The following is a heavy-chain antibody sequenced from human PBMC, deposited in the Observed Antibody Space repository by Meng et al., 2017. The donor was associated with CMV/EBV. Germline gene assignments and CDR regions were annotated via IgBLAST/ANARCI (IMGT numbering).Heavy chain of an antibody. CDR2: ISSSSSYI. D-gene: IGHD1-26*01. V-gene: IGHV3-21*01. Sequence: ESLKISCAASGFTFSSYSMNWVRQAPGKGLEWVSSISSSSSYIYYADSVKGRFTISRDNAKNSLYLQMNSLRAEDTAVYYCARYAGATFAYYYYGMDVWGQGTTVTVSS. CDR1: GFTFSSYS. CDR3: ARYAGATFAYYYYGMDV. J-gene: IGHJ6*02.